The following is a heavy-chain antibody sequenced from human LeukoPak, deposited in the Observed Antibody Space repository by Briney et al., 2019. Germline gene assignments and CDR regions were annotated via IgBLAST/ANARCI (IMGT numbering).Heavy chain of an antibody. CDR2: IKNDGGEK. J-gene: IGHJ5*02. V-gene: IGHV3-7*01. CDR3: AGEPRGVSYSA. Sequence: GGSLRLSCAASGFTFSDFWMSWVRQAPGKGLEWVANIKNDGGEKYYVDSVKGRFTISRDNAEKSLYLHMDSLRVEDTAVYYCAGEPRGVSYSAWGQGTLVTVSS. CDR1: GFTFSDFW. D-gene: IGHD3-10*01.